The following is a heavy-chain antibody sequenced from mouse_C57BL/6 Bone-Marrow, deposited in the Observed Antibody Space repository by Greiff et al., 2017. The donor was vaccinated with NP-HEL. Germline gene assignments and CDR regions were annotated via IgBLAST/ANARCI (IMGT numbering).Heavy chain of an antibody. Sequence: VQGVESGAELARPGASVKLSCKASGYTFTSYGISWVKQRTGQGLEWIGEIYPRSGNTYYNEKFKGKATLTADKSSSTAYMELRSLTSEDSAVYFCARGYGSSYWYFDVWGTGTTVTVSS. CDR1: GYTFTSYG. CDR3: ARGYGSSYWYFDV. J-gene: IGHJ1*03. V-gene: IGHV1-81*01. D-gene: IGHD1-1*01. CDR2: IYPRSGNT.